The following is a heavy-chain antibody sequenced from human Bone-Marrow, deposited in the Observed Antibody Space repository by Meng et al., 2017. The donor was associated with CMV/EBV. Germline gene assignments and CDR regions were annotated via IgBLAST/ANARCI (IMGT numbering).Heavy chain of an antibody. Sequence: SETLSLTCTVSGYSISSGYYWGWIRQPPGKGLEWIGSIYHSGSTYYNPSLKSRVTISVDTSKNQFSLKLSSVTAADTAVYYCAKVGDYGDDNYYFDYWGQGTLVTVSS. V-gene: IGHV4-38-2*02. CDR1: GYSISSGYY. J-gene: IGHJ4*02. CDR2: IYHSGST. CDR3: AKVGDYGDDNYYFDY. D-gene: IGHD4-17*01.